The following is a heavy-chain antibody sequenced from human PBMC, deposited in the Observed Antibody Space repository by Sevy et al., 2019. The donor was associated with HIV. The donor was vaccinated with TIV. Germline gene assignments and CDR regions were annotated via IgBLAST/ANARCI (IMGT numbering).Heavy chain of an antibody. CDR3: AKRSSYSFAY. CDR1: GFTFGDSS. J-gene: IGHJ4*02. Sequence: GGSLRLSCAASGFTFGDSSMSWVRQAPGKGLEWVSSITGSGATTYYADSVKGRFTISSDNSKSTLYLQMNTLGADDTAAYYCAKRSSYSFAYWGQGTLVTVSS. CDR2: ITGSGATT. D-gene: IGHD4-4*01. V-gene: IGHV3-23*01.